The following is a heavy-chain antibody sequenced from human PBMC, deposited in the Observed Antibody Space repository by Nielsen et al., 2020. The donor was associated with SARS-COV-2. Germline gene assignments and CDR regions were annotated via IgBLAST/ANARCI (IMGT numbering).Heavy chain of an antibody. J-gene: IGHJ2*01. CDR2: IYLSGHT. Sequence: SETLSLTCTVSGASISSGGHFWSWIRQPAGGKGLEWIGRIYLSGHTNYNPSLKSRVTMSVDTSNHHFSLKLTSVTAADTAVYYCARESTRITMILVALFQPAGYFDLWGRGTLVTVSS. D-gene: IGHD3-22*01. V-gene: IGHV4-61*02. CDR3: ARESTRITMILVALFQPAGYFDL. CDR1: GASISSGGHF.